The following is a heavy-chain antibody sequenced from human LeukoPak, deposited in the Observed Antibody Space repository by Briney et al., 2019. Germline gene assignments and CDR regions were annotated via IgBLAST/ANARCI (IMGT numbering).Heavy chain of an antibody. Sequence: SGGSLRLSCAASGFPFSSYWMSWVRQAPGKGLEWVANIKEDGSEKYYVDSVKGRFTISRDNAKNSLYLQMNSLRAEDTAVYYCTRVRLFRQKAFDIWGQGTMVTVSS. CDR2: IKEDGSEK. CDR3: TRVRLFRQKAFDI. CDR1: GFPFSSYW. J-gene: IGHJ3*02. V-gene: IGHV3-7*04. D-gene: IGHD3-22*01.